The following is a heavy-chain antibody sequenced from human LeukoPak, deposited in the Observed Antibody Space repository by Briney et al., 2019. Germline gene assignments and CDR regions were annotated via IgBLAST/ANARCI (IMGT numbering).Heavy chain of an antibody. CDR3: ARDVLPRGFDP. J-gene: IGHJ5*02. CDR1: GGTFSSYA. D-gene: IGHD3-10*01. V-gene: IGHV1-69*04. CDR2: IIPTFGIA. Sequence: GASVKVSCKASGGTFSSYAISWVRQAPGQGLEWMGRIIPTFGIANYAQKFQGRVTITADKSTSTAYMELSSLRSEDTAAYYCARDVLPRGFDPWGQGTLVTVSS.